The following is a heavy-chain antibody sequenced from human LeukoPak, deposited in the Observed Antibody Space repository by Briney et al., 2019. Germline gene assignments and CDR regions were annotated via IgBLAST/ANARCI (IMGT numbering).Heavy chain of an antibody. J-gene: IGHJ6*02. Sequence: ASVKVSCKASGYTFTGYYMHWVRQAPGQGLEWMGWINPNSGGTNYAQKFQGRVTMTRDTSISTAYMELSRLRPDDTAVYYCARDQQTQRRIAAAGYYYYYGMDVWGQGTTVTVSS. CDR3: ARDQQTQRRIAAAGYYYYYGMDV. D-gene: IGHD6-13*01. V-gene: IGHV1-2*02. CDR2: INPNSGGT. CDR1: GYTFTGYY.